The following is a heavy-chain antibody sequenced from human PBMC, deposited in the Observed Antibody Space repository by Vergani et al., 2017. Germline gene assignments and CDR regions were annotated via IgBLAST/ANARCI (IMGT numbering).Heavy chain of an antibody. CDR2: IIPIFGTA. V-gene: IGHV1-69*01. Sequence: QVQLVQSGAEVKKPGSSVKVSCKASGGTFSSYAISWVRQAPGQGLEWMGGIIPIFGTANYAQKFQGRVTITADESTSTAYMELSSLRSEDTAVYYCSGVGITIFGVVMGGALDYWGQGTLVIGSS. J-gene: IGHJ4*02. CDR3: SGVGITIFGVVMGGALDY. D-gene: IGHD3-3*01. CDR1: GGTFSSYA.